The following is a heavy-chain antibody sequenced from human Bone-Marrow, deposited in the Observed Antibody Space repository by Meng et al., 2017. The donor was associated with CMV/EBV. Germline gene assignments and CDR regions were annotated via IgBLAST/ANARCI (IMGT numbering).Heavy chain of an antibody. V-gene: IGHV4-39*07. CDR3: ARAEYQLLAPFDY. D-gene: IGHD2-2*01. J-gene: IGHJ4*02. Sequence: SETLSLTCTVSGGSISSSTYYWGWIRQPPGKGLEWIGSIYSSGSTYYNPSLKSRVIISVDTSKNQFSLKLSSVTAADTAVYYCARAEYQLLAPFDYWGQGTLVTVSS. CDR2: IYSSGST. CDR1: GGSISSSTYY.